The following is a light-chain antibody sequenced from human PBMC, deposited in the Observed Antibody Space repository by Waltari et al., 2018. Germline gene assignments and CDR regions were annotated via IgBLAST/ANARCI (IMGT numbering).Light chain of an antibody. V-gene: IGLV1-40*01. CDR2: GSS. CDR1: ASTIGPGYE. CDR3: QSYDTSLGVV. Sequence: SVLTQPPSVPGPPGQRVPTPSLGSASTIGPGYEVPWYQHLPRAAPKPRIYGSSSRPLGVPDRFSGSTSGTSASLAITGLQAEDEGDYYCQSYDTSLGVVFGGGTKLTVL. J-gene: IGLJ2*01.